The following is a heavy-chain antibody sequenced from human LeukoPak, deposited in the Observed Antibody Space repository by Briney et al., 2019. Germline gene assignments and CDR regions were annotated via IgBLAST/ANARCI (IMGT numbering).Heavy chain of an antibody. V-gene: IGHV3-66*01. CDR1: GFTVSSNY. D-gene: IGHD2-2*02. Sequence: QSGGSLRLSCAASGFTVSSNYMSWVRQAPGKGLEWVSVIYSGGSTYYADSVKGRLTISRDNSKNTLYLQMNSLRAEDMAVYYCARIGVPAAIYYWGQGTLVTVSS. CDR2: IYSGGST. J-gene: IGHJ4*02. CDR3: ARIGVPAAIYY.